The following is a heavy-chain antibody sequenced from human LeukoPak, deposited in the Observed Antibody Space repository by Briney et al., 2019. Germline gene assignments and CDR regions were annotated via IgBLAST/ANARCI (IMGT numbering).Heavy chain of an antibody. D-gene: IGHD5-18*01. J-gene: IGHJ4*02. CDR1: GFTFSSYW. CDR2: INSDGTST. CDR3: ARGASGYSYG. V-gene: IGHV3-74*01. Sequence: GGSLRLSCAVSGFTFSSYWMHWVRQVPGKGLVWVSRINSDGTSTTYADSVKGRFTISRDNAKNTLYLQMNSLRAEDTAVYYCARGASGYSYGWGQGTLVTVSS.